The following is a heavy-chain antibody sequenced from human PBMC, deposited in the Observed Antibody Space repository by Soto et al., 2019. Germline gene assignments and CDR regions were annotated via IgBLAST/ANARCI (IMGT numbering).Heavy chain of an antibody. CDR2: VSNDGNNK. V-gene: IGHV3-30*18. Sequence: GGSLRLSCAASGFTFSNYGLYWVRQAPGKGLEWVAGVSNDGNNKYYTDSVKGRFTISRDNSKNTVFLQMNSLRVEDTAVYYCAKGSALGGLDVWGQGTTVTVSS. J-gene: IGHJ6*02. CDR3: AKGSALGGLDV. CDR1: GFTFSNYG. D-gene: IGHD3-16*01.